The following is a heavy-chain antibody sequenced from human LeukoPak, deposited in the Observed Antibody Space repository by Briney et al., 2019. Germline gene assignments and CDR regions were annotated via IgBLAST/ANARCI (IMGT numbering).Heavy chain of an antibody. J-gene: IGHJ4*02. CDR3: ARTRTTVIDFDY. CDR2: IYHSGST. D-gene: IGHD4-17*01. Sequence: PSETLSLTCTVSGGSISSSSYYWGWIRQPPGKGLEWIGYIYHSGSTYYNPSLKSRVTISVDRSKNQFSLKLSSVTAADTAVYYCARTRTTVIDFDYWGQGTLVTVSS. V-gene: IGHV4-39*07. CDR1: GGSISSSSYY.